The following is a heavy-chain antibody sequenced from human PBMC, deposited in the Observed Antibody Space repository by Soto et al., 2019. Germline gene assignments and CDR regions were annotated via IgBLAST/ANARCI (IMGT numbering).Heavy chain of an antibody. V-gene: IGHV3-23*01. D-gene: IGHD3-9*01. CDR1: GFTFSSYA. CDR3: AKLRYFDWSAYNWFEY. Sequence: EVQLLESGGGLVQPGGSLRLSCAASGFTFSSYAMTWVRQAPGKGLEWVSGISGSGATTSYADSVKGRFTVSTDNSKSTLYLQMNSLRVEVTAVYHCAKLRYFDWSAYNWFEYWGQGTPVIVSS. CDR2: ISGSGATT. J-gene: IGHJ5*01.